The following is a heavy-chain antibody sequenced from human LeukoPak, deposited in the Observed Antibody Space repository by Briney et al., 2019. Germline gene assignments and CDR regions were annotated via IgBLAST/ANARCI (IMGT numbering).Heavy chain of an antibody. J-gene: IGHJ4*02. CDR1: GFSFSAYW. CDR2: INPAGTET. V-gene: IGHV3-7*01. D-gene: IGHD2-15*01. CDR3: ARFGYVAAVDL. Sequence: GGSLRLSRAASGFSFSAYWMTWVRQAPGTGLEWVANINPAGTETYYMDPVKGRFTISRDNVKNLLYLQMNSLRAEDTAVYYCARFGYVAAVDLWGQGTLVTVSS.